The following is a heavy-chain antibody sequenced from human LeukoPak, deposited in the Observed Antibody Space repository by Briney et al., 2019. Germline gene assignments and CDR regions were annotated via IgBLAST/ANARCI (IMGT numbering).Heavy chain of an antibody. CDR1: GGSISSYY. CDR3: ARIVRGVIVYYFDY. D-gene: IGHD3-10*01. Sequence: SETLSLTCTVSGGSISSYYWSWIRQPPGKGLEWIGYIYYSGSTNYNPSLKSRVTISVDTSKHQFSLKLSSVTAADTAVYYCARIVRGVIVYYFDYWGQGTLVTVSS. J-gene: IGHJ4*02. CDR2: IYYSGST. V-gene: IGHV4-59*01.